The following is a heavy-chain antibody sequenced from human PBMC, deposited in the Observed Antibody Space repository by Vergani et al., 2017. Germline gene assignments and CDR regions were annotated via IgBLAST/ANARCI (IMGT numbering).Heavy chain of an antibody. J-gene: IGHJ4*02. D-gene: IGHD3-16*01. CDR2: IQFDGSNQ. CDR3: AKHFRGWGIDY. Sequence: QVQLVESGGGVVQRGGSLRLSCATSGFTLSNYDMQWIRQGPVKGLEFVAFIQFDGSNQYYADSVKGRFTLSRDFSKNTLYLQMNSLRTDDTATYYCAKHFRGWGIDYWGKGTQVIVSS. CDR1: GFTLSNYD. V-gene: IGHV3-30*02.